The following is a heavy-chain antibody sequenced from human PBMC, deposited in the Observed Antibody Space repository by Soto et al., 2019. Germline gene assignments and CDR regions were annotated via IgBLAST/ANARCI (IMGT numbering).Heavy chain of an antibody. D-gene: IGHD3-9*01. CDR2: ISSNGGST. CDR3: VKGLLRYFDWLKSSTYYYGMDL. CDR1: GFTFSSYA. J-gene: IGHJ6*02. V-gene: IGHV3-64D*06. Sequence: LSCSASGFTFSSYAMHWVRQAPGKGLEYVSAISSNGGSTYYADSVKGRFTISRDNSKNTLYLQMSSLRAEDTAVYYCVKGLLRYFDWLKSSTYYYGMDLWGQGTTVTVS.